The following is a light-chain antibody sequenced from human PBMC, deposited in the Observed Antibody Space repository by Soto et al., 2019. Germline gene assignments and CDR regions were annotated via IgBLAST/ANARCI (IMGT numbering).Light chain of an antibody. CDR1: NIGSKS. CDR2: YDS. V-gene: IGLV3-21*02. Sequence: SYELTQPPSVSVAPGQTARITCGGNNIGSKSVHWYQQKPGQATVLVVYYDSDRPSGIPERFSGSNSGNTATLTISRVEAGDEADYYCQVWDSSSDHWVFGGGTKLTVL. CDR3: QVWDSSSDHWV. J-gene: IGLJ3*02.